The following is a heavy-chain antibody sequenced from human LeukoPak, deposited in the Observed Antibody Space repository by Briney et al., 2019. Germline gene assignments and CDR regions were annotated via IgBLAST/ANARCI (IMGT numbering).Heavy chain of an antibody. CDR2: IYYSVST. V-gene: IGHV4-59*01. D-gene: IGHD6-19*01. CDR3: ARSSGWCKGAFDI. Sequence: SETLSLTCTVSGGSISSYYWSWIRQPPGKGLEWMGHIYYSVSTNYNPSLKSRVTISVDTSKNQSSLKLSSVTAADTAVYYCARSSGWCKGAFDIWGQGTMVTVSS. J-gene: IGHJ3*02. CDR1: GGSISSYY.